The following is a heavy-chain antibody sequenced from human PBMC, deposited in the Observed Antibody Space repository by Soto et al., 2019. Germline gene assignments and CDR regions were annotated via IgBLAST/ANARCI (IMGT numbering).Heavy chain of an antibody. CDR2: IYWADDK. CDR3: ARKNYGDYPTDY. V-gene: IGHV2-5*02. CDR1: GFSLSTRGVG. D-gene: IGHD4-17*01. J-gene: IGHJ4*02. Sequence: QITLKESGPTLVKPTQTLTLTCTFSGFSLSTRGVGVGWIPQPPGKALEWLAVIYWADDKRYSPSLQSRLTITKDTSKNQVVLTMTNMDPVDTATYYCARKNYGDYPTDYWGQGTLVTVSS.